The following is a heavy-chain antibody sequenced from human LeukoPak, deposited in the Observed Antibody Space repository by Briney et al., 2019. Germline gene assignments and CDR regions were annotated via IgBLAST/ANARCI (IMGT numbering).Heavy chain of an antibody. Sequence: GGSLRLSCAASEFTFSNAWMSWVRQAPGKGLEWVSSISGSTSYIYYAGSVRGRFTISRDNAKNSLYLQMNSLTAEDTAVYYCARGSDFVWGSYRPYFDYWGQGTLVSVSS. CDR1: EFTFSNAW. D-gene: IGHD3-16*02. V-gene: IGHV3-21*01. CDR2: ISGSTSYI. CDR3: ARGSDFVWGSYRPYFDY. J-gene: IGHJ4*02.